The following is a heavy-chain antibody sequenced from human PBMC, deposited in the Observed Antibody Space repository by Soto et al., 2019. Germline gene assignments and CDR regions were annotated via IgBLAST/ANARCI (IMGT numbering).Heavy chain of an antibody. CDR2: ISRSGSVI. J-gene: IGHJ4*02. V-gene: IGHV3-11*01. CDR3: GSDSHGVDLGY. CDR1: GFSFSDYY. Sequence: LRLSCAASGFSFSDYYMSWIRQAPGKGLEWVSYISRSGSVIYYADSVKGRFTISRDDAKNSLYLQMNSLRAEDTAVYYCGSDSHGVDLGYWGQGTLVTVSS. D-gene: IGHD4-17*01.